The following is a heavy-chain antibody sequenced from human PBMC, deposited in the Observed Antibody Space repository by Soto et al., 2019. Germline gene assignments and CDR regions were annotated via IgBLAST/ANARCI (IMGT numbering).Heavy chain of an antibody. CDR2: IDPSDSYT. Sequence: GESLKISCKGSGYSFTSYWISWVRQMPGKGLEWRGRIDPSDSYTNYSPSFQGHVTISADKSISTAYLQWSSLKASDTAMYYCARDPYSGYDLNWFGPWGQGTLVTVFS. CDR1: GYSFTSYW. J-gene: IGHJ5*02. V-gene: IGHV5-10-1*01. D-gene: IGHD5-12*01. CDR3: ARDPYSGYDLNWFGP.